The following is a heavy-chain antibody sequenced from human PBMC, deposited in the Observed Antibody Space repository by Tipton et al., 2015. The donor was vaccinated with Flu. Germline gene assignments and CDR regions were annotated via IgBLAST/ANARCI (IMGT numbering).Heavy chain of an antibody. CDR3: ATAMDSYSGPPYGMDV. J-gene: IGHJ6*02. V-gene: IGHV1-69-2*01. CDR2: VDPENGET. CDR1: GYTITDYY. Sequence: VQLVQSGAELKRPGATVRISCKASGYTITDYYMHWVQQAPGKGFEWMGFVDPENGETTYTERFQGTVTMTADTSTNTAYMELSDLKSEDTAIYYCATAMDSYSGPPYGMDVWGQGTAVSVSS. D-gene: IGHD5-12*01.